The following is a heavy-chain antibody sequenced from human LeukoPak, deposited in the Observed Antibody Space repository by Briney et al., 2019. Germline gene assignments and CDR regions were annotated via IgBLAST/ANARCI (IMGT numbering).Heavy chain of an antibody. CDR3: ARANQTGARVAVAAIIRGCWFDP. CDR2: IIPVNGNT. J-gene: IGHJ5*02. CDR1: GYTFTSYG. D-gene: IGHD6-19*01. Sequence: ASLKVSCKASGYTFTSYGISWVRQAPGQGLEWMGWIIPVNGNTNYAQKLQGRVTMTTDTSTSTAYMELRSLRSDDTAVYYCARANQTGARVAVAAIIRGCWFDPWGQGTLVTVSS. V-gene: IGHV1-18*01.